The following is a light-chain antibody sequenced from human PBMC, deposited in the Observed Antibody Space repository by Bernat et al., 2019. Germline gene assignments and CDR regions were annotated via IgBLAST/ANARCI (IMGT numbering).Light chain of an antibody. CDR1: QGISSY. CDR3: QQYYSYPPYT. Sequence: AIRMTQSPSSFSASTGDRVTITCRASQGISSYLAWYQQTPGKAPKLLIYAASTLQTGVPSRFSGSGSGTDFTLTISCLQSEDVATYYCQQYYSYPPYTFGQGTKLEIK. V-gene: IGKV1-8*01. J-gene: IGKJ2*01. CDR2: AAS.